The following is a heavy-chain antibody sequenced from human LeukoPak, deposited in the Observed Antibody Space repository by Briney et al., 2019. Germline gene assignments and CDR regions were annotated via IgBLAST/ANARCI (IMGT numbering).Heavy chain of an antibody. V-gene: IGHV3-21*01. J-gene: IGHJ5*02. Sequence: PGGSLRLSCAASGFTFSSYSMNWVRQAPGKGLEWVSSISSSSSYIYYADSVKGRVTISRDNAKNSLYLQMNSLRAEDTAVYYCARDFDYYGSGSYYQFDPWGQGTLVTVSS. CDR1: GFTFSSYS. CDR3: ARDFDYYGSGSYYQFDP. CDR2: ISSSSSYI. D-gene: IGHD3-10*01.